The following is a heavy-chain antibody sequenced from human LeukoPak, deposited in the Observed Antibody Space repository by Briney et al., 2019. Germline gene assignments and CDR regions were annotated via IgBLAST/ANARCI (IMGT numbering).Heavy chain of an antibody. Sequence: PGGSLTLSCAASGFTFSSYWMTWVRQAPGKGLEWVANIKQDGNDKYYVDSVKGRFTISRDNAKNSLFLQLGSPRADDTAVYYCARASMGGRDYHLDSWGQGTLVTVSS. V-gene: IGHV3-7*01. CDR2: IKQDGNDK. D-gene: IGHD4/OR15-4a*01. CDR3: ARASMGGRDYHLDS. J-gene: IGHJ4*02. CDR1: GFTFSSYW.